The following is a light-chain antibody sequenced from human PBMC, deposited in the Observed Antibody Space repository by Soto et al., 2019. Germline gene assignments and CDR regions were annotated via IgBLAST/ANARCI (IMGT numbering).Light chain of an antibody. J-gene: IGKJ4*01. CDR3: QQRSNWPLT. CDR2: GAS. CDR1: ESISSEY. Sequence: PRERATLSCRTSESISSEYLAWYQQRPGQAPRLLIYGASSRATGVPDRFSGSGPGTDFTLTISSLEPEDFAVYYCQQRSNWPLTFGGGTKVDI. V-gene: IGKV3D-11*02.